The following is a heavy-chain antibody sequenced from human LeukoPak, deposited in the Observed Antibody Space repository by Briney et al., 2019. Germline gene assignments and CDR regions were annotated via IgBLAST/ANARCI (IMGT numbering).Heavy chain of an antibody. CDR3: AKVDQWLVSIHSEYYFDY. J-gene: IGHJ4*02. CDR1: GLIFSSYW. CDR2: IKQDGSEK. Sequence: GGSLRLSCAASGLIFSSYWMSWVRQAPGKGLEWVANIKQDGSEKYYVDSVKGRFTISRDNSKNTLYLQMNSLRAEDTAVYYCAKVDQWLVSIHSEYYFDYWGQGTLVTVSS. D-gene: IGHD6-19*01. V-gene: IGHV3-7*01.